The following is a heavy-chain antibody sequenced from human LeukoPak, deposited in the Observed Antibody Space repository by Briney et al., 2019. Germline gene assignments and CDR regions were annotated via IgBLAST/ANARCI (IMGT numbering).Heavy chain of an antibody. J-gene: IGHJ3*01. CDR1: GYTFTSYG. D-gene: IGHD1-26*01. Sequence: ASVKVSCKASGYTFTSYGISWVRQAPGQGLEWMGWISAYNGNTNYAQKLQGRVTMTTDTSTSTAYMEVRSLTSDDTGVYYCASAAKMSTVGDAFDVWGPGTLVTVSS. CDR2: ISAYNGNT. CDR3: ASAAKMSTVGDAFDV. V-gene: IGHV1-18*01.